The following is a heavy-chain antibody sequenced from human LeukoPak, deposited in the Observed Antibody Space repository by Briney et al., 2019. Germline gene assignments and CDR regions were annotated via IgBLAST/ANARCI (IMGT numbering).Heavy chain of an antibody. CDR1: GGSISSSSYY. Sequence: SETLSLTCTVSGGSISSSSYYWGWIRQPPGKGLEWIGSIYYSGSTYYNPSLKSRVTISVDTSKNQFSLKLSSVTAADTAVYYCARGGYCSSTSCYDPADWFDPWGQGTLVTVSS. J-gene: IGHJ5*02. V-gene: IGHV4-39*07. CDR2: IYYSGST. CDR3: ARGGYCSSTSCYDPADWFDP. D-gene: IGHD2-2*01.